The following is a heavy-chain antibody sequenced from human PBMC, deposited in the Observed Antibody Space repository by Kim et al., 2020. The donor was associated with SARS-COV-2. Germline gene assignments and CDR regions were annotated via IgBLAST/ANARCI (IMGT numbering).Heavy chain of an antibody. CDR2: IWYDGSNK. CDR1: GFTFSNYD. CDR3: ARDRNYDGSGSYSRYYYGMDV. D-gene: IGHD3-10*01. V-gene: IGHV3-33*01. J-gene: IGHJ6*02. Sequence: GGSLRLSCAASGFTFSNYDMHWVRQAPGKGLEWVAVIWYDGSNKYYADSVKGRFTISRDNSKNTLYLQMNSLRAEDTAVYYCARDRNYDGSGSYSRYYYGMDVWGQGTTVTVSS.